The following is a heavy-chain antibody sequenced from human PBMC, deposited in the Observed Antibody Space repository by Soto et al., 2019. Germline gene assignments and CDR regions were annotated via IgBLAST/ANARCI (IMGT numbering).Heavy chain of an antibody. V-gene: IGHV1-69*13. CDR2: IVPVFGRP. CDR1: GVSFSNFG. CDR3: AREGSGYNF. D-gene: IGHD5-12*01. Sequence: GSSFKVSFKASGVSFSNFGISWVRQAPGQGLEWMGGIVPVFGRPNYAQRFRGRLTITADESTSTGYMELISLRSDDTAVYYCAREGSGYNFWGQGTRVTVSS. J-gene: IGHJ4*02.